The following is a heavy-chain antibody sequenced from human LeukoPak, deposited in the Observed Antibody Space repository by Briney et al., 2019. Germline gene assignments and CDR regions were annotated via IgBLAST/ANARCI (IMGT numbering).Heavy chain of an antibody. V-gene: IGHV3-21*01. D-gene: IGHD1-26*01. J-gene: IGHJ6*02. CDR2: ISSSSSYI. Sequence: GESLRLSCAASGFTFSSYSMNWVRQAPGKGLEWVSSISSSSSYIYYADSVKGRFTISRDNAKNSLYLQMNSLRAEDTAVYYCARDLGNYGMDVWGQGTTVTVSS. CDR3: ARDLGNYGMDV. CDR1: GFTFSSYS.